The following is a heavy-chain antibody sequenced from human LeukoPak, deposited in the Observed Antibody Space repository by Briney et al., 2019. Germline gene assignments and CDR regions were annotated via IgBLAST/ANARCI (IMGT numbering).Heavy chain of an antibody. J-gene: IGHJ4*02. V-gene: IGHV4-4*07. Sequence: SETLSLTCTVSGGSISTYYWSWIRQPAGKGLEWIGRIYTSGSSNYNTPLKGRVTMSVGTSKNQFSLKLSSVTAADTAVYYCARENEPAARSFDYWGQGTLVTVSS. CDR2: IYTSGSS. CDR1: GGSISTYY. D-gene: IGHD6-6*01. CDR3: ARENEPAARSFDY.